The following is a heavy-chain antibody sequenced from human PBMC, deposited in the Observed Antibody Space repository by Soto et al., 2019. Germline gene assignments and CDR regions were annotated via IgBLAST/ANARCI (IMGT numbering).Heavy chain of an antibody. V-gene: IGHV3-33*01. D-gene: IGHD5-12*01. J-gene: IGHJ4*02. CDR1: GLTFSSYG. Sequence: QVQLVESGGGVVQPGRSLRLSCAASGLTFSSYGMHWVRQAPGKGLEWVAVIWYDGSNKYYADSVKGRFSISRDNSKNTLNLKMNSLRAEDTAVYYGAREGRGVDGYNFLDYWGQGTLVTVSS. CDR3: AREGRGVDGYNFLDY. CDR2: IWYDGSNK.